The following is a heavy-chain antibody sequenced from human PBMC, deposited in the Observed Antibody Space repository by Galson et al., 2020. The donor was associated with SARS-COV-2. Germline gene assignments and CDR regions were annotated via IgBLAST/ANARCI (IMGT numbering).Heavy chain of an antibody. CDR2: ISSGSDYI. CDR3: AREASWAMFAMDV. J-gene: IGHJ6*02. V-gene: IGHV3-21*01. CDR1: GFPFNSYS. Sequence: GESLKISCEVSGFPFNSYSMTWVRQAPGKGLEWVSSISSGSDYIYTADSVKGRFTISRDNAKNSLYLQMNSLRAEDTAVYYCAREASWAMFAMDVWGQGTTVTVSS. D-gene: IGHD3-10*02.